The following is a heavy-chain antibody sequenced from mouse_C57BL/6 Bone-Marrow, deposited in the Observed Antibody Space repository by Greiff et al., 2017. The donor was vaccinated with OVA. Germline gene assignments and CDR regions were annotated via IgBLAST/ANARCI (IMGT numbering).Heavy chain of an antibody. V-gene: IGHV1-64*01. CDR1: GYTFTSYW. CDR3: ARSPYYYGSSYDY. D-gene: IGHD1-1*01. CDR2: IHPNSGST. Sequence: QVQLKQPGAELVKPGASVKLSCKASGYTFTSYWMHWVKQRPGQGLEWIGMIHPNSGSTNYNEKFQSKATLTVDKSSSTAYMQLSSLTSEDSAVYYCARSPYYYGSSYDYWGQGTTLTVSS. J-gene: IGHJ2*01.